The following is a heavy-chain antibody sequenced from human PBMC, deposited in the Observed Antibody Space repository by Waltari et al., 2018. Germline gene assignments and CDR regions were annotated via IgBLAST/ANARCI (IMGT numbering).Heavy chain of an antibody. CDR3: ARDSVVAGGGFDY. Sequence: QVQLQESGPGLVKPSQTLSLTCTVSGGSISSDDYCWNWIRQPPGKGLEWIGYIFYSGSTYYNPSLKSRVTISVDTSKTQFSLKLSSVTAADTAVYYCARDSVVAGGGFDYWGQGTLVIVSA. CDR1: GGSISSDDYC. V-gene: IGHV4-30-4*08. CDR2: IFYSGST. J-gene: IGHJ4*02. D-gene: IGHD2-15*01.